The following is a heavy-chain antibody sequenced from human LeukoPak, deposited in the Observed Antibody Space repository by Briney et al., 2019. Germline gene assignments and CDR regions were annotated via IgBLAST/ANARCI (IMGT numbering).Heavy chain of an antibody. CDR1: GFTFSNAL. V-gene: IGHV3-7*01. J-gene: IGHJ4*02. CDR2: IGQDGSEN. Sequence: PGGSLRLSCAASGFTFSNALMSWVRQAPGKGLEWVASIGQDGSENYYVDSVKGRFTISRDNAKNSLYLQMNSLRVEDTAVYYCARGGGWYFDYWGQGALITASS. CDR3: ARGGGWYFDY. D-gene: IGHD6-19*01.